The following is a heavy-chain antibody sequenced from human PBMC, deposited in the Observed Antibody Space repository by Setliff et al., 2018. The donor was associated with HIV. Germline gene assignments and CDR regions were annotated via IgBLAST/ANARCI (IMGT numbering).Heavy chain of an antibody. Sequence: GGSLRLSCAASGFTFSSYGMHWVRQAPGKGLEWVAFIRYDGSNKYYADSVKGRFTISRDNSKNTLYLQMNSLRAEDTAVYYCAKIQNPQGYYYDDTSQTDYWGQGALVTVSS. CDR1: GFTFSSYG. J-gene: IGHJ4*02. CDR2: IRYDGSNK. CDR3: AKIQNPQGYYYDDTSQTDY. D-gene: IGHD3-22*01. V-gene: IGHV3-30*02.